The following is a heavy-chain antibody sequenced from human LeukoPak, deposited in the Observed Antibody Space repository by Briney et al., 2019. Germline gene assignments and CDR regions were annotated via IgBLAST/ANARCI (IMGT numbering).Heavy chain of an antibody. Sequence: PGGSLRLSCAATGFTFSGYAMSWVRQAPGKGLEWVSSITASGDTTHYADSLKGRFTISRDNSKKILYLHMNSLRPEDTAVYYCAKENPQWLEVSFDYWGQGTLVTVSS. CDR3: AKENPQWLEVSFDY. V-gene: IGHV3-23*01. D-gene: IGHD6-19*01. CDR2: ITASGDTT. CDR1: GFTFSGYA. J-gene: IGHJ4*02.